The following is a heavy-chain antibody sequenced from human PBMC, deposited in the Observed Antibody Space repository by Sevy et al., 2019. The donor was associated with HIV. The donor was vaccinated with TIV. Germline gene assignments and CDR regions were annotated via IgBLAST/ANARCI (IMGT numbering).Heavy chain of an antibody. Sequence: GGSLRLSCAASGFTFSDYYMSWIRQAPGKGLEWVSYISSSGSTIYYADSVKGRFTISRDNAKNSLYLQMNSLRAEDTAGDYCAKSLIAAAAFDYWGQGTLVTVSS. V-gene: IGHV3-11*01. CDR3: AKSLIAAAAFDY. D-gene: IGHD6-13*01. J-gene: IGHJ4*02. CDR2: ISSSGSTI. CDR1: GFTFSDYY.